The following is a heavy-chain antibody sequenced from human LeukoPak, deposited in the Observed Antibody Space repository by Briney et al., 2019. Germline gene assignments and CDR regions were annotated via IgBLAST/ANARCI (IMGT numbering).Heavy chain of an antibody. CDR2: IKKDGREK. Sequence: GGSLRHSCTASGFTFSSFWMNWVRQAPGKGLEWVANIKKDGREKYYVDSVKGRFTISRDNAKNSLYFQMNSLRVEDTAVYYCAGCQAWVATWWGQPSLVTVSS. D-gene: IGHD1-26*01. J-gene: IGHJ4*02. CDR1: GFTFSSFW. CDR3: AGCQAWVATW. V-gene: IGHV3-7*05.